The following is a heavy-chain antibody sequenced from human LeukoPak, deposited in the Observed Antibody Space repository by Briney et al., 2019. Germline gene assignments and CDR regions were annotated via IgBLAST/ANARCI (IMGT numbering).Heavy chain of an antibody. Sequence: GGSLRLSCAASGFTFSSYVMHWVRQAPGKGLEWVAVISYDGSNKYYADSVKGRFTISRDNSKNTLYLQMNSLRAEDTAVYYCAREPPIAVDANDYWGQGTLVTVSS. D-gene: IGHD6-19*01. CDR3: AREPPIAVDANDY. V-gene: IGHV3-30-3*01. CDR1: GFTFSSYV. CDR2: ISYDGSNK. J-gene: IGHJ4*02.